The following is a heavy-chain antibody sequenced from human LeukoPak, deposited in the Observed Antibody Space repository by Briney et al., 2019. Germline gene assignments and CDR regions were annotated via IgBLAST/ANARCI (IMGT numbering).Heavy chain of an antibody. D-gene: IGHD6-19*01. CDR1: GGSFSGYS. CDR2: INQRRNT. J-gene: IGHJ2*01. V-gene: IGHV4-34*01. Sequence: SETLSLTCVVYGGSFSGYSWSWIRQPPGKGLEWIGEINQRRNTNYNPSLKSRVTISIDTSKNRFSLKLSSVTAADTAVYYCARHGWHAWYFDLWGRGTLVTVSS. CDR3: ARHGWHAWYFDL.